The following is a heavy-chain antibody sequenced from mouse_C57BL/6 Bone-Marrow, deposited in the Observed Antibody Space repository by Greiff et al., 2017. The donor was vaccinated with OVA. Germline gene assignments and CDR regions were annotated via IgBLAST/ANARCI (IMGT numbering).Heavy chain of an antibody. J-gene: IGHJ1*03. CDR3: ARLGTTVSSGGYFDV. V-gene: IGHV1-85*01. CDR1: GYTFTSYD. CDR2: IYPRDGST. Sequence: QVQLQQSGPELVKPGASVKLSCKASGYTFTSYDINWVKQRPGQGLEWIGWIYPRDGSTKYNEKFKGKATLTVDTSSSAAYMELHSLTSEDSAVYFCARLGTTVSSGGYFDVWGTGTTVTVSS. D-gene: IGHD1-1*01.